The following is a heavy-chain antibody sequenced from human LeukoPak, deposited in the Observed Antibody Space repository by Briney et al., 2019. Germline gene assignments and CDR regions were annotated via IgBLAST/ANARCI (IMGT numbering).Heavy chain of an antibody. J-gene: IGHJ6*03. Sequence: SETLSLTPTVSGGPISGNNWSWIRQPPGQGLQRTGYIYYSGSTKYNPSLKSRVTKSGNTRTNPYSQKQSSETAADTAVYYCARALLSPVTPDYYMDVWGKGTTVTVSS. CDR2: IYYSGST. CDR1: GGPISGNN. V-gene: IGHV4-59*01. D-gene: IGHD3-16*02. CDR3: ARALLSPVTPDYYMDV.